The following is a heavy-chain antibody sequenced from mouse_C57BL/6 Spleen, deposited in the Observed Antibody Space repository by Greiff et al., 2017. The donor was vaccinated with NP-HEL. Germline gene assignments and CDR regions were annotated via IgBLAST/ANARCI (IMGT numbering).Heavy chain of an antibody. CDR3: TPAYYSNYERGFYAMDY. J-gene: IGHJ4*01. D-gene: IGHD2-5*01. CDR2: IDPEDGDT. V-gene: IGHV14-1*01. CDR1: GFNIKDYY. Sequence: EVQLQQSGAELVRPGASVKLSCTASGFNIKDYYMHWVKQRPEQGLEWIGRIDPEDGDTEYAPKFQGKATMTADTSSNTAYLQLSSLTSEDTAVYYCTPAYYSNYERGFYAMDYWGQGTSVTVSS.